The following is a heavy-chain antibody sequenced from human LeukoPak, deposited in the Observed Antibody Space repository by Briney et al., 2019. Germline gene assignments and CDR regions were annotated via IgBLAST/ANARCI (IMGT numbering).Heavy chain of an antibody. J-gene: IGHJ4*02. D-gene: IGHD1-26*01. CDR2: INPNSGGT. CDR3: ARDQYSGSYYPPYFDY. Sequence: ASVKVSCKVSGYTLTELSMHWVRQAPGQGLEWMGWINPNSGGTNYAQKFQGRVTMTRDTSISTAYMELSRLRSDDTAVYYCARDQYSGSYYPPYFDYWGQGTLVTVSS. CDR1: GYTLTELS. V-gene: IGHV1-2*02.